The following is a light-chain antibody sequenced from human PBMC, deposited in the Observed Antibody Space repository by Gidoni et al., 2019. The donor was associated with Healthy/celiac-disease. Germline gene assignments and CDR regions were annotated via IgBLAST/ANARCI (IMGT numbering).Light chain of an antibody. CDR1: QSLSSW. V-gene: IGKV1-5*01. CDR3: QQYNSYWT. J-gene: IGKJ1*01. CDR2: DNS. Sequence: DIQMNQSPSTLSASVGDRVTITCRASQSLSSWLAWYQQKPGKAPKLLIYDNSSLESGVPSRLSAIGCGTEFTLTISSLQTNDFSTYYCQQYNSYWTSGQGTKVEIK.